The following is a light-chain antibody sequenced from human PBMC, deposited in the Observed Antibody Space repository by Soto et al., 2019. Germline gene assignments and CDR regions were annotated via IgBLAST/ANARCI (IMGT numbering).Light chain of an antibody. CDR3: QHYYSWPRA. CDR1: QSVGSN. CDR2: DAS. V-gene: IGKV3-15*01. Sequence: EIVMTQSPATLSVSPGERATLSCRASQSVGSNLAWYQKRPGQAPRLLIYDASTRATGLPARFSGSGSGTEFPLTISSLQSEDFAVYYCQHYYSWPRAFGQGTKLEI. J-gene: IGKJ2*01.